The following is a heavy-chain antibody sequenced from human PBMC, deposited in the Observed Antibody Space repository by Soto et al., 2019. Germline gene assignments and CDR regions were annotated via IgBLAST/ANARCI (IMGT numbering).Heavy chain of an antibody. CDR3: ARDPVAGTYFDY. D-gene: IGHD6-19*01. J-gene: IGHJ4*02. CDR2: INAFNGNT. V-gene: IGHV1-18*01. CDR1: GYTFISYG. Sequence: QVQLVQSGAEVKKPGASVKVSGKASGYTFISYGISWVRQAPGQGLEWMGWINAFNGNTNYAQKLQGRVTMTRDTSTSTAYMELRSLRSDDTAVYYCARDPVAGTYFDYWGQGTLVTVSS.